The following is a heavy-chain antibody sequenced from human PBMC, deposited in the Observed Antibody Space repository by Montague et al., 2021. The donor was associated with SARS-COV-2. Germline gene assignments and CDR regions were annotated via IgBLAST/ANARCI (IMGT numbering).Heavy chain of an antibody. D-gene: IGHD4-17*01. CDR2: INHSGST. Sequence: SETLSLTCAVYGGSFSGYYWSWIRQPPGKGLEWIGEINHSGSTNXNPSLKSRFTISVDTSKNQFSLKLSSVTAADTAVYYCARGRTVTTFYYYYGMDVWGQGTTVTVSS. CDR1: GGSFSGYY. V-gene: IGHV4-34*01. CDR3: ARGRTVTTFYYYYGMDV. J-gene: IGHJ6*02.